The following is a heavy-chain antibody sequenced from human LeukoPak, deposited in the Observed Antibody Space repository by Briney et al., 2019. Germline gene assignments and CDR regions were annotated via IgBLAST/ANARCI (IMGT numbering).Heavy chain of an antibody. CDR1: GGSFFGSH. CDR3: ARDPTTVVTLPYYFDF. CDR2: INHSGRT. Sequence: TSETLSLTCAVSGGSFFGSHWNWIRQSTEKGLEWIGEINHSGRTNYNPSLNSRVTISVDTSKSQFFLKLTSVTAADTAVYYCARDPTTVVTLPYYFDFWGQGTLVTVSA. V-gene: IGHV4-34*01. J-gene: IGHJ4*02. D-gene: IGHD4-23*01.